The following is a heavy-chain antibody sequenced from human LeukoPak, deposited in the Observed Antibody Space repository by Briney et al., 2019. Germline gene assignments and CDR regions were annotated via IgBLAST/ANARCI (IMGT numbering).Heavy chain of an antibody. CDR3: AKADEGYDFWSGYYFVYFDY. D-gene: IGHD3-3*01. V-gene: IGHV3-23*01. Sequence: GGSLRLSCAASGFTFSSYAMSWVRQAPGKGLEWVSAISGSGGSTYYADSVKGRFTISRDNSKNTLYLQMNSLRAEDTAVYYCAKADEGYDFWSGYYFVYFDYWGQGTLVTVSS. J-gene: IGHJ4*02. CDR1: GFTFSSYA. CDR2: ISGSGGST.